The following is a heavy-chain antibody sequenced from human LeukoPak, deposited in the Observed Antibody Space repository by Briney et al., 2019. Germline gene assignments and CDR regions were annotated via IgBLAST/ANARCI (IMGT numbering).Heavy chain of an antibody. CDR2: ISGSGDRT. CDR3: ARVGGGQQLILGWFDT. D-gene: IGHD6-13*01. V-gene: IGHV3-23*01. J-gene: IGHJ5*02. Sequence: GGSLRLSCAAPGFTFSSYAMTWVRQAPGKGLEWVSGISGSGDRTYYADSVKGRFTISRDNSKNTLYLQMNSLRAEDTAVYYCARVGGGQQLILGWFDTWGQGTLVTVSS. CDR1: GFTFSSYA.